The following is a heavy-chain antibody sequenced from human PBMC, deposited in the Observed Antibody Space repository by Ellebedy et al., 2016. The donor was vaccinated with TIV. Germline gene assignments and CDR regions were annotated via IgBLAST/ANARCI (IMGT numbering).Heavy chain of an antibody. CDR3: ARARGQYLYGSGSYFTN. V-gene: IGHV4-34*01. Sequence: MPSETLSLTFAVYNGSFTHYFWSWVRQPPGKGLEWIGEINASGTTNNNPSLKNRVTISVDTPKRQFSLRLTSVTAAETAVYYCARARGQYLYGSGSYFTNWGQGEMVTVSS. J-gene: IGHJ4*02. CDR1: NGSFTHYF. D-gene: IGHD3-10*01. CDR2: INASGTT.